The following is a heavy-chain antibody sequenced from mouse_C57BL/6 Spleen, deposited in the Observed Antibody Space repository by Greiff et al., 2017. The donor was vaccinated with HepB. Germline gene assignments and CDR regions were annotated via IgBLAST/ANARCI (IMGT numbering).Heavy chain of an antibody. CDR2: IYPGSGST. D-gene: IGHD2-4*01. V-gene: IGHV1-55*01. CDR1: GYTFTSYW. Sequence: QVQLQQPGAELVKPGASVKMSCKASGYTFTSYWITWVKQRPGQGLEWIGDIYPGSGSTNYNEKFKSKATLTVDTSSSTAYMQRSSLTSEDSAVYYCARDGYDYHWYFDVWGTGTTVTVSS. CDR3: ARDGYDYHWYFDV. J-gene: IGHJ1*03.